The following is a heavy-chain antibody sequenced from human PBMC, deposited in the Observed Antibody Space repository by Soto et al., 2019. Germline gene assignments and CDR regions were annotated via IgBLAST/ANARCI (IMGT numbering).Heavy chain of an antibody. CDR3: ARTGQWLSAYNWFDP. D-gene: IGHD3-22*01. CDR1: GGSISSSSYY. V-gene: IGHV4-39*01. Sequence: SETLSLTCTVSGGSISSSSYYWGWIRQPPGKGLEWIGSIYYSGSTYYNPSLKSQVTISVDTSKNQFSLKLSSVTAADTAVYYCARTGQWLSAYNWFDPWGQGTLVTVSS. CDR2: IYYSGST. J-gene: IGHJ5*02.